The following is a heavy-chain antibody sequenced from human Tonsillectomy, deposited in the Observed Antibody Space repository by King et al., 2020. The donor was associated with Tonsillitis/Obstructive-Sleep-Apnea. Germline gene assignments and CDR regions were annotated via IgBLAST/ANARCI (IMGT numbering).Heavy chain of an antibody. D-gene: IGHD3-22*01. V-gene: IGHV4-31*03. CDR2: IYYSGST. Sequence: VQLQESGPGLVKPSQTLSLTCTVSGGSISSGGDYWSWIRQHPGKGLEWIGYIYYSGSTYYNPSLKSRVTISVDTSKNQFSLKLSSVTAADTAVYYCAGEGRYYYDSSGYYQYYFDYWGQGTLVTVSS. CDR3: AGEGRYYYDSSGYYQYYFDY. J-gene: IGHJ4*02. CDR1: GGSISSGGDY.